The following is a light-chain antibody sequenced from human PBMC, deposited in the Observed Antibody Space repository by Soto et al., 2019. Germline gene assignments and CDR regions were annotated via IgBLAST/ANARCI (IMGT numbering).Light chain of an antibody. J-gene: IGLJ1*01. CDR3: QSYDSSLSGFV. Sequence: QSVLTQSPSVSGAPXXXVTISCTXXXXXIGAGYDVHWYQQLPGTAPKLLIYGNSNRPSGVPDRFSGSKSGTSASLAITGLQAEDEADYYCQSYDSSLSGFVFGTGTKLTVL. CDR1: XXXIGAGYD. V-gene: IGLV1-40*01. CDR2: GNS.